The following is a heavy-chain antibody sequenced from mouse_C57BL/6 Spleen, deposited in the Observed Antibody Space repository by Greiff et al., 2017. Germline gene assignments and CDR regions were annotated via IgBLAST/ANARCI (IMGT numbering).Heavy chain of an antibody. Sequence: VQLQQSGAELVKPGASVKLSCTASGFNIKDYYMHWVKQRTEQGLEWIGRIDPEDGETKYATKFKGKATITADKSSNTAYLQLSSLTSEDTAVYYWASPYDHDRAWFAYWGQGTLVTVSA. V-gene: IGHV14-2*01. CDR3: ASPYDHDRAWFAY. CDR1: GFNIKDYY. CDR2: IDPEDGET. D-gene: IGHD2-4*01. J-gene: IGHJ3*01.